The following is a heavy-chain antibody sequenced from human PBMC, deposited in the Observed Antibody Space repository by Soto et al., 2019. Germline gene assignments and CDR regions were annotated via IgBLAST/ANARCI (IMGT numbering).Heavy chain of an antibody. V-gene: IGHV1-2*02. D-gene: IGHD2-15*01. CDR2: SNPKSGVT. Sequence: QVLLVQSGAEVKKPGASVKVSCKASGYSFTDYYLHWVRQAPGQGLEWMGWSNPKSGVTKYAQKFQGRFTMSRDTSINTAYMELNRLRSDDTAVYFCARAWGTYCDYWGQGTLVTVSS. CDR3: ARAWGTYCDY. J-gene: IGHJ4*02. CDR1: GYSFTDYY.